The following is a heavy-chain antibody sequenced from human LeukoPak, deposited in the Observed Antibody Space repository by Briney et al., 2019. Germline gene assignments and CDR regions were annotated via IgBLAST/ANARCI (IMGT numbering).Heavy chain of an antibody. CDR2: IIPIFGTA. D-gene: IGHD5-12*01. Sequence: SVKVSCKASGSTFSSYAISWVRQAPGQGLEWMGGIIPIFGTANYAQKLQGRVTMTTDTSTSTAYMELRSLRSDDTAVYYCARDSGMSSGYDRSFDYWGQGTLVTVSS. V-gene: IGHV1-69*05. CDR1: GSTFSSYA. CDR3: ARDSGMSSGYDRSFDY. J-gene: IGHJ4*02.